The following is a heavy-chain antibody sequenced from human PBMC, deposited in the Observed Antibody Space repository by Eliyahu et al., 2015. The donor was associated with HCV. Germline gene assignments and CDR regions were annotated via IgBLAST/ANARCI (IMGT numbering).Heavy chain of an antibody. Sequence: EVQLVESGGGLVKPGGSLRLSCAASGFSNAWMSWVRQAPGKGLEWVGRIKSETDGGTTDYAAPVKGRFTISRDDSKNTLYLQMNSLKTEDTAVYYCTTDRNYEKGFDPWGQGTLVTVSS. CDR2: IKSETDGGTT. V-gene: IGHV3-15*01. CDR1: GFSNAW. CDR3: TTDRNYEKGFDP. D-gene: IGHD3-22*01. J-gene: IGHJ5*02.